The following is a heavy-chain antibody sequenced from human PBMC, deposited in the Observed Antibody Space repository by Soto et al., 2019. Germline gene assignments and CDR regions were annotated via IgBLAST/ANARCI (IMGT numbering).Heavy chain of an antibody. CDR2: ISYDGSNK. Sequence: GGSLRLSCAASGFTFSSYGMHWVRQAPGKGLEWVAVISYDGSNKYYADSVKGRFTISRDNSKNTLYLQMNSLRAEDTAVYYCAKEVGDIVVVPAVTHFDYWGQGTLVTVSS. D-gene: IGHD2-2*01. J-gene: IGHJ4*02. CDR3: AKEVGDIVVVPAVTHFDY. V-gene: IGHV3-30*18. CDR1: GFTFSSYG.